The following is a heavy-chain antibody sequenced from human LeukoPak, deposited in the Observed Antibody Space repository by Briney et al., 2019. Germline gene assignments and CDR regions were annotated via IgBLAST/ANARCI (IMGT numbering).Heavy chain of an antibody. J-gene: IGHJ4*02. CDR2: ISERGGNT. CDR3: ARALPGIAVFDY. D-gene: IGHD6-13*01. CDR1: GISLSNYG. V-gene: IGHV3-23*01. Sequence: GGSLRLSCVVSGISLSNYGVTWVRQAPGKGLEWVSYISERGGNTAYADSVKGRFTISRDNAKNSLHLQMNSLRAEDTAVYYCARALPGIAVFDYWGQGTLVTVSS.